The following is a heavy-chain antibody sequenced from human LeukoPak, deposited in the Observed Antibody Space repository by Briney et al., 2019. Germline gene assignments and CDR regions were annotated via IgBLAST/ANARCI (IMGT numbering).Heavy chain of an antibody. CDR3: ARVYFDWLFSSGMDV. V-gene: IGHV4-31*03. Sequence: PSETLSLTCTVSGGSISSGGYYWSWIRQHPGKGLEWIGYIYYSGSTYYNPSLKSRVTISVDTSKNQFSLKLSSVTAADTAVHYCARVYFDWLFSSGMDVWGQGTTVTVSS. CDR2: IYYSGST. D-gene: IGHD3-9*01. J-gene: IGHJ6*02. CDR1: GGSISSGGYY.